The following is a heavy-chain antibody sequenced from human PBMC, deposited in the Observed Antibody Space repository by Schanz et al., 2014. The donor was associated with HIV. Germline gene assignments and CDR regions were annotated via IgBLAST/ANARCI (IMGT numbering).Heavy chain of an antibody. CDR1: GGSFRGYY. D-gene: IGHD4-17*01. CDR3: ARGDFGGNSVDY. V-gene: IGHV4-34*01. CDR2: VRHIGGT. Sequence: QVQLQQWGAGLLKPSETLSLTCAVYGGSFRGYYWTWIRQFPGLGLEWIGGVRHIGGTNYNPSLKSRVPISRDMSKNHFPLNLPSVTAADTAVYFCARGDFGGNSVDYWGHGNMVTVSS. J-gene: IGHJ4*01.